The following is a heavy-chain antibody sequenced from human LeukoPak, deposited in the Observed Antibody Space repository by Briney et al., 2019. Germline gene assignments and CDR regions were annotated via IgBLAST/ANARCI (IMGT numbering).Heavy chain of an antibody. V-gene: IGHV3-30*02. D-gene: IGHD5-12*01. CDR3: AKDSNCGYVSVGPDY. CDR2: LRYDARNA. CDR1: GLVFSNYG. J-gene: IGHJ4*02. Sequence: PGGSLTLSCQTSGLVFSNYGMHWVRQAPDKGLEWVAYLRYDARNAYYADSVNGRFIISRDNSRNTLYLQMNSLRTEDTGVYSCAKDSNCGYVSVGPDYWGLGTLVTVSS.